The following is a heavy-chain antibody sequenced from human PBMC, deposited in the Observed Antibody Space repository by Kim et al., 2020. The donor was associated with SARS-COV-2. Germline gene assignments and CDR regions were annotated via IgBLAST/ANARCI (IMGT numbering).Heavy chain of an antibody. Sequence: SETLSLTCTVSGGSISSYYWSWIRQPPGKGLEWIGYIYYSGSTNYNPSLKSRVTISVDTSKNQFSLKLSSVTAADTAVYYCAREGPFSGKLLPYSRIRYGMDVWGQGTTVTVSS. V-gene: IGHV4-59*01. CDR2: IYYSGST. J-gene: IGHJ6*02. CDR1: GGSISSYY. CDR3: AREGPFSGKLLPYSRIRYGMDV. D-gene: IGHD1-26*01.